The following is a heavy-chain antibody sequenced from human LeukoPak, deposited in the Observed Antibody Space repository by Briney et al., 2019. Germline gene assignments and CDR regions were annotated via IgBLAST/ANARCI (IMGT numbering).Heavy chain of an antibody. CDR3: AREVGATGSFDY. Sequence: GGSLRLSCAASGFTFSSYAMHWVRQAPGKGLEWVAVISYDGSNKYYADSVKGRFTISRDNSKNTLYLQMNSLRAEDTAAYYCAREVGATGSFDYWGQGTLVTVSS. D-gene: IGHD1-26*01. CDR1: GFTFSSYA. CDR2: ISYDGSNK. V-gene: IGHV3-30-3*01. J-gene: IGHJ4*02.